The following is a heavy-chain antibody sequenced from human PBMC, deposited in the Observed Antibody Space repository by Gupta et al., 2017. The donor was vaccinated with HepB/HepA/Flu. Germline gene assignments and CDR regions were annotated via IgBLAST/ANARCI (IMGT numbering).Heavy chain of an antibody. Sequence: QVQLVESGGGVVQPGRSLRLSWAASGFTFSSYVRRWVLPAPGKGLEWVAVISYDGSNKYYADSVKGRFTISRDNSKNTLYLQMNSLRPEDTAVYYCARDPYSRPSHAVAFFDYWGQGTLVTVSS. CDR3: ARDPYSRPSHAVAFFDY. CDR2: ISYDGSNK. V-gene: IGHV3-30*03. J-gene: IGHJ4*02. D-gene: IGHD6-6*01. CDR1: GFTFSSYV.